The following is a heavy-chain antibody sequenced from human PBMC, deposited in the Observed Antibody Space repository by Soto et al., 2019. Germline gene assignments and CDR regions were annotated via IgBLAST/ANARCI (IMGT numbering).Heavy chain of an antibody. J-gene: IGHJ5*02. CDR1: GGSISSGDYY. D-gene: IGHD6-6*01. V-gene: IGHV4-31*03. CDR2: IYYSGNT. Sequence: SETLSLSCSVSGGSISSGDYYWTWIRQHPGKGLEWIGYIYYSGNTYYSPSLQSRLSISVDTSKNQFSLKLYSVTAADTAMYYCARGSFSSSSSWFDPWGQGTLVTV. CDR3: ARGSFSSSSSWFDP.